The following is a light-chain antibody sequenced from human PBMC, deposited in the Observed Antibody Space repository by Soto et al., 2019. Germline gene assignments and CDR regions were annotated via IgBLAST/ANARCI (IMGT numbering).Light chain of an antibody. V-gene: IGKV3-15*01. J-gene: IGKJ4*01. Sequence: EIVMTQSPAILSVSPGESATLSCRASQSISGNLAWYQQKPGLAPRLLIYHTSTRATGVPARFSGSGSGTEFSLTISSLQSEDSAVYYCRRYDNWPLTFGGGTKVDIK. CDR2: HTS. CDR3: RRYDNWPLT. CDR1: QSISGN.